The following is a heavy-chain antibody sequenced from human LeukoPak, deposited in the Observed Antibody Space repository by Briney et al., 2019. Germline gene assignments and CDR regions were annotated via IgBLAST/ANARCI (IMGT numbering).Heavy chain of an antibody. Sequence: PSETLSPTCAVYGESSSGYYWSWIRQPPAKGLEWIGEINHSGSTNYNPSLKSRVTISVDTSKNQFSLKLSSVTAADTAVYYCARGNGSSSWFPYYYYYMDVWGKGTTVTVSS. CDR1: GESSSGYY. J-gene: IGHJ6*03. D-gene: IGHD6-13*01. CDR2: INHSGST. V-gene: IGHV4-34*01. CDR3: ARGNGSSSWFPYYYYYMDV.